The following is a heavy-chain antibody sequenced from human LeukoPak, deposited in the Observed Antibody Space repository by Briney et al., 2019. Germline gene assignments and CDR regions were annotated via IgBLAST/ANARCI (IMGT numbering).Heavy chain of an antibody. CDR3: AKAAYFYGSGTYYNDY. J-gene: IGHJ4*02. V-gene: IGHV3-30*18. Sequence: PGGSLRLSCAASGFTFSSYGMHWVRQAPGKGLEWVAVISYDGSNKYYADSVKGRFTISRDNSKNTLYLQMNSLRAEDTAVYYCAKAAYFYGSGTYYNDYWGQGTLVTVSS. CDR1: GFTFSSYG. D-gene: IGHD3-10*01. CDR2: ISYDGSNK.